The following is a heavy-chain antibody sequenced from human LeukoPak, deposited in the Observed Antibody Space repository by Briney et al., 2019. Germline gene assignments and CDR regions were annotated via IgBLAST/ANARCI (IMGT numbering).Heavy chain of an antibody. D-gene: IGHD2-2*01. V-gene: IGHV1-2*02. CDR2: INPNSGGT. Sequence: ASVKVSCKASGYTFTGYYMHWVRQAPRQGLEWMGWINPNSGGTNYAQKFQGRVTMTRDTSISTAYMELSRLRSDDTAVYYCARDIGYCSSTSCYPWFDPWGQGTLVTVSS. J-gene: IGHJ5*02. CDR3: ARDIGYCSSTSCYPWFDP. CDR1: GYTFTGYY.